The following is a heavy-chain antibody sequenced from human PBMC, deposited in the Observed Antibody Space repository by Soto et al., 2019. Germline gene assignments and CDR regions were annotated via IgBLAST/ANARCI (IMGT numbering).Heavy chain of an antibody. Sequence: QVQLVQSGAEVKKPGASVKVTCKASGYLFTTYAVHWVRQAPGQGIEWMGWINGGNGHTKYSQKFQGRVTFTRDTSATTAYMELGSLRSEDTAIYYCARGLTIFGWFYPWGQGTLVTVSS. V-gene: IGHV1-3*01. J-gene: IGHJ5*02. D-gene: IGHD3-3*01. CDR3: ARGLTIFGWFYP. CDR1: GYLFTTYA. CDR2: INGGNGHT.